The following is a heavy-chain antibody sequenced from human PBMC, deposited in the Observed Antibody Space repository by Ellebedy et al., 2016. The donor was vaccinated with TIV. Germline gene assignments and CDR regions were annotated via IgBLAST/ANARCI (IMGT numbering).Heavy chain of an antibody. CDR1: GGSISSGDYY. V-gene: IGHV4-30-4*01. D-gene: IGHD4-23*01. Sequence: MPSETLSLTCTVSGGSISSGDYYRSWIRQPPGKGLEWIGYIYYSGSTYYNPSLKSRVTISVDTSKNQFSLKLSSVTAADTAVYYCARAVVTLWAFDIWGQGTMVTVSS. CDR3: ARAVVTLWAFDI. CDR2: IYYSGST. J-gene: IGHJ3*02.